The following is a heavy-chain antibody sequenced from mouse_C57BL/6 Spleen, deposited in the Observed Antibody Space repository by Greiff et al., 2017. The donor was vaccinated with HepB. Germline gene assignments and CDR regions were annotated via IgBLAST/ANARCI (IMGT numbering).Heavy chain of an antibody. V-gene: IGHV1-82*01. J-gene: IGHJ4*01. Sequence: QVQLQQSGPELVKPGASVKISCKASGYAFSSSWMNWVKQRPGKGLEWIGRIYPGDGDTNYNGTFKGKATLTSDKSSSTAYMRLSSLTSEDSAVYYCAREDYDYDEGYYYARDYWGQGTSVTVSS. CDR1: GYAFSSSW. CDR2: IYPGDGDT. D-gene: IGHD2-4*01. CDR3: AREDYDYDEGYYYARDY.